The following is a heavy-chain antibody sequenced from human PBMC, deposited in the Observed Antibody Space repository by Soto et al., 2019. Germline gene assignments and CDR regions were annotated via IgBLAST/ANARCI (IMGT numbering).Heavy chain of an antibody. V-gene: IGHV1-69*01. CDR3: AGAPLRDGSYGYVTYYGMDV. Sequence: QVQLVQSGAEVKKPGSSVKVSCKASGGTFSSYAISWVRQAPGQGLEWMGGIIPIFGTANYAQKFQGRGTITADECTSSAYTELSSRTYESTAVYYCAGAPLRDGSYGYVTYYGMDVWGQGTTVTVSS. J-gene: IGHJ6*02. CDR2: IIPIFGTA. CDR1: GGTFSSYA. D-gene: IGHD5-18*01.